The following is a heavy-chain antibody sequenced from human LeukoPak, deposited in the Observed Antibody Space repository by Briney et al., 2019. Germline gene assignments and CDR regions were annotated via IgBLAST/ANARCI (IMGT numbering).Heavy chain of an antibody. CDR2: INHSGST. D-gene: IGHD5-12*01. J-gene: IGHJ6*04. Sequence: PSETLSLTCAVYGGSFSGYYWSWIRQPPGKGLEWIGEINHSGSTNYNPSLKSRVTISVDTSKNQFSLKLSSVTAADTAVYYCARRPGVATILRKSYCYYGMDVWGKGTTVAVSS. CDR1: GGSFSGYY. V-gene: IGHV4-34*01. CDR3: ARRPGVATILRKSYCYYGMDV.